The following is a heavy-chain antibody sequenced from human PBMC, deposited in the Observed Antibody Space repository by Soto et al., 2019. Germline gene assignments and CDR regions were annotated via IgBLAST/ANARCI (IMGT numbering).Heavy chain of an antibody. J-gene: IGHJ4*02. CDR1: GDGVSTNSGA. Sequence: PSQTLSLTCAISGDGVSTNSGAWNWIRQSPSRGLEWLGRTFYRSRWYSDYADSVKGRININSDTSKNQFSLQLSSVTPEDTAVYYCARAGSTMYRLHPHFDYWGQGTLVTVSS. CDR2: TFYRSRWYS. D-gene: IGHD3-9*01. CDR3: ARAGSTMYRLHPHFDY. V-gene: IGHV6-1*01.